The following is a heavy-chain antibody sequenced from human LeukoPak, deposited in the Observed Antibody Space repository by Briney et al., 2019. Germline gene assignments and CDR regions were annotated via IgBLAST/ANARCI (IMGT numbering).Heavy chain of an antibody. D-gene: IGHD2-2*01. CDR2: IDPKSGDT. Sequence: ASVKVFCKAFGRTFTDYYLHWVRQAPGRGFEWMGWIDPKSGDTNYAQTFRGRFTMTRDTSINTVYMDLSSLRSDDTAVYYCARDPSTKYYTDSWGQGTLVTVSS. CDR1: GRTFTDYY. CDR3: ARDPSTKYYTDS. V-gene: IGHV1-2*02. J-gene: IGHJ4*02.